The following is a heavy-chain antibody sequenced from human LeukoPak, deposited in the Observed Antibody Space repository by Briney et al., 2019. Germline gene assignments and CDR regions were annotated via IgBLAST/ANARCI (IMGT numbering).Heavy chain of an antibody. D-gene: IGHD3-10*01. Sequence: SETLSLTCTVSGGSISSYYWSWIRQSPGKGLEWIGYIYYSGSTNYNPSLKSRVTISVDTSKNQFSLKLSSVTAADTAVYYCAKSPLDYYGSGSYYNDWFDPWGQGTLVTVSS. V-gene: IGHV4-59*12. CDR1: GGSISSYY. CDR3: AKSPLDYYGSGSYYNDWFDP. J-gene: IGHJ5*02. CDR2: IYYSGST.